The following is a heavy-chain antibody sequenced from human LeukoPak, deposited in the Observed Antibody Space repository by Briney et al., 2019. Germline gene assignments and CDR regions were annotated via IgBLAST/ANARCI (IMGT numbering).Heavy chain of an antibody. V-gene: IGHV3-48*03. Sequence: SGGSLRLSCAASGFTFSSSEMNWVRQAPGKGLEWVSYISSSGSTIYYADSMKGRFTISRDNAKNSLYLQMNSLRAEDTAVYYCARDGTGYTPSSSWYGWAVADNTGPFDYWGQGTLVTVSS. D-gene: IGHD6-13*01. CDR2: ISSSGSTI. CDR1: GFTFSSSE. CDR3: ARDGTGYTPSSSWYGWAVADNTGPFDY. J-gene: IGHJ4*02.